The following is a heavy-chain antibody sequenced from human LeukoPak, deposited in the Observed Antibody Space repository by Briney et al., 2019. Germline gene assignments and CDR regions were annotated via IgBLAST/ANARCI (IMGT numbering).Heavy chain of an antibody. J-gene: IGHJ4*02. CDR3: GGSGSYYPLFDY. CDR2: IYSGGST. V-gene: IGHV3-66*02. D-gene: IGHD1-26*01. Sequence: GGSLRLSCAASGFTVSSNYMSWVRQAPGKELEWVSVIYSGGSTYHADSVKGRFTISRDNSKNTLYLQMNSLRVEDTAVYYCGGSGSYYPLFDYWGQGTLVTVSS. CDR1: GFTVSSNY.